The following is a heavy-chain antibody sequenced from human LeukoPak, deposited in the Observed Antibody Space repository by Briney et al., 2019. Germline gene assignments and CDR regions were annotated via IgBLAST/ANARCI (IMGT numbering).Heavy chain of an antibody. D-gene: IGHD6-19*01. V-gene: IGHV4-61*01. CDR2: IYYSGST. Sequence: SETLSLTCTVSGGSVSSGSYYWSWIRQPPGKGLEWIGYIYYSGSTNYNPSLKSRVTISVDTSKNQFSLKLSSVTAADTAMYYCARDLYSSGWYSMDVWGQGTTVTVSS. CDR1: GGSVSSGSYY. J-gene: IGHJ6*02. CDR3: ARDLYSSGWYSMDV.